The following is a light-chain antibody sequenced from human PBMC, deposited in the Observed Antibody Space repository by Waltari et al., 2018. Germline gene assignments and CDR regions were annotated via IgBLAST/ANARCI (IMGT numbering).Light chain of an antibody. CDR3: HQGNTYPYS. CDR1: QDITGH. CDR2: HAN. Sequence: IQMSQSPSSLSASIGDRVTITCRASQDITGHLNWFQQKPGKAPKLLIYHANKLLKVVPPRFSGSGSGTQFTLTINSLQPEDSSTYYCHQGNTYPYSFGQGTSVEIK. V-gene: IGKV1-39*01. J-gene: IGKJ2*03.